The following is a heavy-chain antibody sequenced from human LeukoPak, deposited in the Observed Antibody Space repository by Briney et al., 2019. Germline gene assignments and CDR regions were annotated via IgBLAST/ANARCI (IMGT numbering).Heavy chain of an antibody. CDR3: ARGGSSGYYYG. J-gene: IGHJ4*02. V-gene: IGHV4-4*09. D-gene: IGHD3-22*01. Sequence: SETLSLTCTVSGGSSSSYYWTWIRQPPGKGLEWIGCIHTSGSTNYNPSLKSRVTMSVDTSKNQFSLKLTSMTAADTAVYYCARGGSSGYYYGWGQGTLVTVSS. CDR2: IHTSGST. CDR1: GGSSSSYY.